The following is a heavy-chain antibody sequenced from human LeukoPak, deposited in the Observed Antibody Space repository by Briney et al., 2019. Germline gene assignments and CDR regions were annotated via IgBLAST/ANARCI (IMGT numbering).Heavy chain of an antibody. CDR2: ITGSGDST. J-gene: IGHJ4*02. V-gene: IGHV3-23*01. CDR3: AKDYHTTVPTSDPFDY. Sequence: GRSLRLSYAASGHTFSSYAMSWVRQAPGKGLEWVSGITGSGDSTYYADSVKGRFSISRDNPKNTLYLQMNSLRVEDTAIYYCAKDYHTTVPTSDPFDYGGQGTWVTVSS. CDR1: GHTFSSYA. D-gene: IGHD1-14*01.